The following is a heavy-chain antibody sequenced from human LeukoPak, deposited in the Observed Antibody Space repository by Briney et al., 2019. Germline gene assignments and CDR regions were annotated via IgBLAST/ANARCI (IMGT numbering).Heavy chain of an antibody. CDR2: ISYDGSNK. V-gene: IGHV3-30-3*01. D-gene: IGHD3-22*01. Sequence: GGSLRLSCAASGFTFSSYAMHWVRQAPGKGLEWVAVISYDGSNKYYADSMKGRFTISRDNSKNTLYLQMNSLRAEDAAVYYCVRDEHYYDSSGYLHYGMDVWGQGTTVTVSS. CDR1: GFTFSSYA. CDR3: VRDEHYYDSSGYLHYGMDV. J-gene: IGHJ6*02.